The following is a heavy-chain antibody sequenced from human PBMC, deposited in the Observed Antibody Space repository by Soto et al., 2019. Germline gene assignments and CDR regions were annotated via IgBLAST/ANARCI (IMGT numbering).Heavy chain of an antibody. Sequence: WGSLRLSCAASLLTFSYVWMSWVRQAPGKGLELVGRVKRKSDGATTDYAAPVKGRFTVPRDDSQNTLSLQMDSLKIEDTAVYFCTTAAGGMWGADYWGQGTPVTVSS. CDR3: TTAAGGMWGADY. CDR1: LLTFSYVW. CDR2: VKRKSDGATT. D-gene: IGHD1-26*01. J-gene: IGHJ4*02. V-gene: IGHV3-15*01.